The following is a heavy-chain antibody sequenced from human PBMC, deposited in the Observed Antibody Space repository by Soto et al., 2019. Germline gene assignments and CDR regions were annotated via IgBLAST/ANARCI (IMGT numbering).Heavy chain of an antibody. D-gene: IGHD4-4*01. Sequence: QVQLQESGPGLVKPSETLSLTCTVSDDSSSSYKWSWIRQPPGRRLEWIGYIDSSGGTSYNPSLQSRVTISVDTSTKQFSLKLSSVTAADTAVYYCVRQGSGRLHGLVDVWGQGTTVTVSS. CDR3: VRQGSGRLHGLVDV. J-gene: IGHJ6*02. CDR1: DDSSSSYK. V-gene: IGHV4-59*08. CDR2: IDSSGGT.